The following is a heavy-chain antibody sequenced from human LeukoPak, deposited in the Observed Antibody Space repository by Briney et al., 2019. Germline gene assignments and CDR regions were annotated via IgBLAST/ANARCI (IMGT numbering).Heavy chain of an antibody. J-gene: IGHJ4*02. D-gene: IGHD4-17*01. CDR2: INGSGTAI. V-gene: IGHV3-11*04. CDR1: GFSFSVYH. CDR3: AISAVTTRALWD. Sequence: PGGSLRLSCAASGFSFSVYHMSWIRQAPGKGLEGVSYINGSGTAIDYADSVKGRFTISSDHAKSSLYLQMNSLRAHCTAVYHCAISAVTTRALWDWGQGTLVTVSS.